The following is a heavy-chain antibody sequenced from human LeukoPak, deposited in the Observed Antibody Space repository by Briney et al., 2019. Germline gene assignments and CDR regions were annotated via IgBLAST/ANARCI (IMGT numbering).Heavy chain of an antibody. CDR1: GGSISSYY. CDR3: ATRLGYCSSTSCQPSYYFDY. CDR2: IYYSGST. Sequence: SETLSLTCTVSGGSISSYYWSWIRQPPGKGLEWIGYIYYSGSTNYNPSLKSRVTISVDTSKNQFSLKLSSVTAADTAVYYCATRLGYCSSTSCQPSYYFDYWGQGTLVTVSS. V-gene: IGHV4-59*01. J-gene: IGHJ4*02. D-gene: IGHD2-2*01.